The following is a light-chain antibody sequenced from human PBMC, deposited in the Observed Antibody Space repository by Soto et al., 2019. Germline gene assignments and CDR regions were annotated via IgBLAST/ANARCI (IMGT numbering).Light chain of an antibody. CDR3: SSYTSSSTLYV. CDR2: DVS. CDR1: SSDVGGYNY. J-gene: IGLJ1*01. V-gene: IGLV2-14*01. Sequence: QSALXQPASVSGSPGQSXTISXTGTSSDVGGYNYVSWYQQHPGKAPKLMIYDVSNRPSGVSNRFSGSKSGNTASLTISGLQAEDEADYYCSSYTSSSTLYVFGTGTKLTVL.